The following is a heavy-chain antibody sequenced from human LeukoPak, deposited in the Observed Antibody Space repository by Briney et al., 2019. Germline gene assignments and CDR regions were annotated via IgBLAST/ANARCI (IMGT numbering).Heavy chain of an antibody. CDR3: ARDNCSSTSCYYFDY. Sequence: GGSLRLSCAASGFTLSSYSMNWVRQAPGKGLEWVSSISSSSSYIYYADSVKGRSTISRDNAKNSLYLQMNSLRAEDTAVYYCARDNCSSTSCYYFDYWGQGTLVTVSS. CDR1: GFTLSSYS. D-gene: IGHD2-2*01. J-gene: IGHJ4*02. V-gene: IGHV3-21*01. CDR2: ISSSSSYI.